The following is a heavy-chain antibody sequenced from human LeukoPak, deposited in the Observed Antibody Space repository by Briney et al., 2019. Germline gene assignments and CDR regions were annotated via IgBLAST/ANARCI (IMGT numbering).Heavy chain of an antibody. V-gene: IGHV3-48*01. J-gene: IGHJ4*02. Sequence: PGGSLRLSCAASGFTFSTYNMNWVRQAPGQGLEWVSYISSTSSPIYYAPSVKGRFTISRDNAKNSVYLQMNSLRAEDTAVYYCARDQTISGVVSGDFDYWGQGTLVTVSS. CDR1: GFTFSTYN. CDR2: ISSTSSPI. D-gene: IGHD3-3*01. CDR3: ARDQTISGVVSGDFDY.